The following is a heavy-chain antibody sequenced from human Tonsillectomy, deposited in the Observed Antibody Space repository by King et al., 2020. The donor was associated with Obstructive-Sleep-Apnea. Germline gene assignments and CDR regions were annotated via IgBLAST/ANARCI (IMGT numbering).Heavy chain of an antibody. V-gene: IGHV2-26*01. CDR2: IFSNDEK. Sequence: VTLKESGPVLVKPTVTLTLTCTVSGFSLSNARMGVSWIRQPPGKALEWLAHIFSNDEKSYSTSLKSRLTISKDTSKSQVVLTMTNMDPVDTATYYCARIQDTAMVTNWFDPWGQGTLVTVSS. J-gene: IGHJ5*02. D-gene: IGHD5-18*01. CDR1: GFSLSNARMG. CDR3: ARIQDTAMVTNWFDP.